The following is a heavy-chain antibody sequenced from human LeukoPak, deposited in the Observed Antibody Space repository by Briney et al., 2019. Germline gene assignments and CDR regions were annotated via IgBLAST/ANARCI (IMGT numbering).Heavy chain of an antibody. D-gene: IGHD6-19*01. CDR1: GGSISSYY. CDR3: ARHGYSSAWYAGGLDY. Sequence: SETLSLTCTVSGGSISSYYWSWIRQPPGKGLEWIGYISYSGSTNYNPSLKSRVTISVDTSKNQFSLMLSSVTAADTAVYYCARHGYSSAWYAGGLDYWGQGNLVTVSS. CDR2: ISYSGST. J-gene: IGHJ4*02. V-gene: IGHV4-59*08.